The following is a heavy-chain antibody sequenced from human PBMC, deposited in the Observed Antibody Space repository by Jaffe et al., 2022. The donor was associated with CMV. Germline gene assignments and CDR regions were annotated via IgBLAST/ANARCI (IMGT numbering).Heavy chain of an antibody. CDR1: GFTFSSYS. Sequence: EVQLVESGGGLVKPGGSLRLSCAASGFTFSSYSMNWVRQAPGKGLEWVSSISSSSSYIYYADSVKGRFTISRDNAKNSLYLQMNSLRAEDTAVYYCARGGRSSWYNLDYWGQGTLVTVSS. D-gene: IGHD6-13*01. J-gene: IGHJ4*02. V-gene: IGHV3-21*01. CDR2: ISSSSSYI. CDR3: ARGGRSSWYNLDY.